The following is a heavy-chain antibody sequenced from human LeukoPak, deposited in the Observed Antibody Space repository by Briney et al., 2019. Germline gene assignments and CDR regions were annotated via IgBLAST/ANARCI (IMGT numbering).Heavy chain of an antibody. Sequence: GGSLRLSCEASGFTFGSYAMYWVRQAPGKGLEWVAGIFGSGGSAHYADSAKGRFTISRDNSKDTVYLQINSLRAEDTAVYYCGKTTTGYSSGQKPAWPVDYWGQGTLVTVSS. CDR2: IFGSGGSA. J-gene: IGHJ4*02. V-gene: IGHV3-23*01. CDR1: GFTFGSYA. D-gene: IGHD6-19*01. CDR3: GKTTTGYSSGQKPAWPVDY.